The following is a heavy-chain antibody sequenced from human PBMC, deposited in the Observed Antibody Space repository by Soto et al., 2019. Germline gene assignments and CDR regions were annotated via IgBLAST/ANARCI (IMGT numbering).Heavy chain of an antibody. CDR3: AREWPHLDC. J-gene: IGHJ4*02. CDR1: GFTVSSNY. CDR2: IYGGGST. V-gene: IGHV3-53*01. Sequence: GGSLRLSCAASGFTVSSNYMSWVRQAPGKGLEWVSVIYGGGSTFYADSVKGRFTISRDNSKNMVYLQMNRMRAEDTAVYYCAREWPHLDCWGQGTLVTVSS.